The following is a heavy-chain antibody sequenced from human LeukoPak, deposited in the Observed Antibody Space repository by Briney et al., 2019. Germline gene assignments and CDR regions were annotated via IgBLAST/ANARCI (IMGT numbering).Heavy chain of an antibody. V-gene: IGHV1-8*03. CDR1: GYTFTSYD. Sequence: ASVKVSCKASGYTFTSYDINWVRQATGQGLEWMGWMNPNSGNTGYAQKFQGRVTITRNTSISTAYMELSSLRSEDTAVYYCARDCPKYCSSTSCETGWFDPWGQGTLVTVSS. D-gene: IGHD2-2*01. CDR2: MNPNSGNT. J-gene: IGHJ5*02. CDR3: ARDCPKYCSSTSCETGWFDP.